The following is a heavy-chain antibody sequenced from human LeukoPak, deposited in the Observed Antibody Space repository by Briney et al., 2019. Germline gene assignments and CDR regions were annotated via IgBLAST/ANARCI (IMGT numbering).Heavy chain of an antibody. CDR1: GFTFSSYG. V-gene: IGHV3-33*01. J-gene: IGHJ4*02. Sequence: GGSLTLSCAASGFTFSSYGMHWVRQAPGKGLEWVAVIWYDGSNKNYADSVKGRFTISRDNSKNTLYLQMNSLRAEDTAVYYCAGGPKLRGEFDYWGQGTLVTVSS. CDR3: AGGPKLRGEFDY. CDR2: IWYDGSNK.